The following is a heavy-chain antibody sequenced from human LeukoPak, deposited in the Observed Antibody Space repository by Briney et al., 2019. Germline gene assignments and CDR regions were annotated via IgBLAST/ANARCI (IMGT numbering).Heavy chain of an antibody. CDR1: GYTFTSYD. CDR2: MNPNSGNT. D-gene: IGHD6-13*01. V-gene: IGHV1-8*03. J-gene: IGHJ4*02. Sequence: ASVKVSCKASGYTFTSYDINWVRQATGQGLEWMGWMNPNSGNTGYAQKFQGRVTITRNTSISTAYMELSSLRSEDTAVYYCARGRVSSWYWRNFDYWGQGTLVAVSS. CDR3: ARGRVSSWYWRNFDY.